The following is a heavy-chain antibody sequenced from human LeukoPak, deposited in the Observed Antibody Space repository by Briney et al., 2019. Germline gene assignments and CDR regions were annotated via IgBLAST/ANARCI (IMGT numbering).Heavy chain of an antibody. V-gene: IGHV5-51*01. CDR1: GYSFTSYW. CDR2: IYPGDSDT. CDR3: ARGYYSGGSCYGFDY. D-gene: IGHD2-15*01. J-gene: IGHJ4*02. Sequence: GESLKISCKGSGYSFTSYWIGWVRQMPGKGLEWMGIIYPGDSDTRYSPSFQGQVTISADKSISTAYLQWSSLKASDTAMYYCARGYYSGGSCYGFDYWGQGTLVTVSS.